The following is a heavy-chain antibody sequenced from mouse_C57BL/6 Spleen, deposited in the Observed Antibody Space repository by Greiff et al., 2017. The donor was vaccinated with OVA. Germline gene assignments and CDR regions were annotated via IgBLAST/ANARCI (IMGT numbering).Heavy chain of an antibody. CDR1: GYTFTSYT. D-gene: IGHD2-1*01. V-gene: IGHV1-4*01. J-gene: IGHJ1*03. Sequence: QVHVKQSGAELARPGASVKMSCKASGYTFTSYTMHWVKQRPGQGLEWIGYINPSSGYTKYNQKFKDKATLTADKSSSTAYMQLSSLTSEDSAVYYCARGDYGNWWYFDVWGTGTTVTVSS. CDR3: ARGDYGNWWYFDV. CDR2: INPSSGYT.